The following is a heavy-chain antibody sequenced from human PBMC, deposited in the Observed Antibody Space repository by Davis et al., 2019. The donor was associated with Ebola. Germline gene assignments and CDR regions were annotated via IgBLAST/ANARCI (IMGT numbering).Heavy chain of an antibody. J-gene: IGHJ3*02. D-gene: IGHD6-19*01. CDR1: RGTFRSYA. CDR2: IIPIFDSV. CDR3: ARDRVAVAGRGAFDI. V-gene: IGHV1-69*13. Sequence: SVTVSCKVSRGTFRSYAISWVRQAPGQGLEWMGGIIPIFDSVKYAQKFHGRMTITADESTSTAYMELSGLRSEDTAVYYCARDRVAVAGRGAFDIWGQGTMVTVSS.